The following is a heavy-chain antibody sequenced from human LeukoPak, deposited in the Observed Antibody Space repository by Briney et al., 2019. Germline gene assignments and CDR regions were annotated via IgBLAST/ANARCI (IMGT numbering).Heavy chain of an antibody. V-gene: IGHV1-2*02. CDR3: ARDLSRRPQIYDISTAFSTEH. CDR2: INPQIGGT. D-gene: IGHD3-9*01. CDR1: GYSFTDYY. Sequence: ASVTVTCKASGYSFTDYYIHWVRQAPGQGLEWMGLINPQIGGTNYSQRFQGRVTITRDASTSTAYMDLRRLTSDDTGGYYCARDLSRRPQIYDISTAFSTEHWGQGTLVTVSS. J-gene: IGHJ4*02.